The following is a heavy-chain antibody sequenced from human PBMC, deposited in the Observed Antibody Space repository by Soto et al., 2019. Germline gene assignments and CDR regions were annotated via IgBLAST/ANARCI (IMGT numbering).Heavy chain of an antibody. CDR3: ARHALYYDILTGYSPNYYYYMDV. CDR2: IYYSGST. Sequence: SETLSLTCTVSGGSISSYYWSWTRQPPGKGLEWIGYIYYSGSTNYNPSLKSRVTISVDTSKNQFSLKLSTVTAADTAVYYCARHALYYDILTGYSPNYYYYMDVWGKGTTVNVSS. CDR1: GGSISSYY. D-gene: IGHD3-9*01. V-gene: IGHV4-59*08. J-gene: IGHJ6*03.